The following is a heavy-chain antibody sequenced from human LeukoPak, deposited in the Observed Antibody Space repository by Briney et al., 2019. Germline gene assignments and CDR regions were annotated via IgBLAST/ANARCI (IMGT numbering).Heavy chain of an antibody. J-gene: IGHJ5*02. CDR3: ARRGVASYDSSGYYSWFDP. V-gene: IGHV4-39*01. Sequence: SETLSLTCTVSGGSISSSSYYWGWIRQPPGKGLEWIGSIYYSGSTYYNPSLESRVTISVDTSKNQFSLKLSSVTAADTAVYYCARRGVASYDSSGYYSWFDPWGQGTLVTVSS. CDR1: GGSISSSSYY. D-gene: IGHD3-22*01. CDR2: IYYSGST.